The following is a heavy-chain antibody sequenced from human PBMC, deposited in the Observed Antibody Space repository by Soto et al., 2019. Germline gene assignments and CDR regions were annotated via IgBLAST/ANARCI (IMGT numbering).Heavy chain of an antibody. D-gene: IGHD2-15*01. CDR2: ISGSGGSA. J-gene: IGHJ5*02. CDR1: GFTFSNSA. CDR3: VKKTGRSSCNTGNWFDP. Sequence: GGSLRLSCAASGFTFSNSAMSWVRQAPGKGLEWVSAISGSGGSAYYADSVKGRFTMSRDNSNNTLFLQLNSLRAEDTAIYYCVKKTGRSSCNTGNWFDPWGQGTLVTVSS. V-gene: IGHV3-23*01.